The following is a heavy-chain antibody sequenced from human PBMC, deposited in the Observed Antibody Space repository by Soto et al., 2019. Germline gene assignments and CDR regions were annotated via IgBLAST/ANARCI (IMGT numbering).Heavy chain of an antibody. CDR2: ISGSGDSR. Sequence: GGSLRLSCAASGFTFSSYAMTWVRQAPGKGLEWVSGISGSGDSRYYADSVKGRFTISRDNSKNTLYLQMKSLRVEDTAVYYCAKDVVVDILTDYHKDALDYWGQGNPVTVSS. CDR1: GFTFSSYA. J-gene: IGHJ4*02. V-gene: IGHV3-23*01. D-gene: IGHD3-9*01. CDR3: AKDVVVDILTDYHKDALDY.